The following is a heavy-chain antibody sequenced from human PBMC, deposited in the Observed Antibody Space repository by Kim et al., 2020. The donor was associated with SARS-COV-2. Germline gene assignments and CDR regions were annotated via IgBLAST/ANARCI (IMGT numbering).Heavy chain of an antibody. J-gene: IGHJ6*02. CDR3: ARTLWRASNYYYGMDV. V-gene: IGHV1-69*01. D-gene: IGHD3-16*01. Sequence: KFQGRVTITADESTSTAYMELGSLRSEDTAVYYCARTLWRASNYYYGMDVWGQGTTVTVSS.